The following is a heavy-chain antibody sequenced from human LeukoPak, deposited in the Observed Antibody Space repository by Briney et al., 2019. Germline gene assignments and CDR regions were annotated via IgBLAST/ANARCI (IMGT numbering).Heavy chain of an antibody. D-gene: IGHD3-22*01. V-gene: IGHV1-69*10. CDR2: IILMFGVA. CDR3: ARDSPTNYYDAG. CDR1: GGTFSNYA. J-gene: IGHJ4*02. Sequence: SVKVSCKASGGTFSNYAISWVRQAPGQGLEWMGGIILMFGVANYAQKFQGRVTITADKSTSIAYMELSSLRSEDTAVYYCARDSPTNYYDAGWGQGTLVTVSS.